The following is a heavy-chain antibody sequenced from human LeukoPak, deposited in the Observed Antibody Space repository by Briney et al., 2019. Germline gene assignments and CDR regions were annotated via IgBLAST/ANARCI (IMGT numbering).Heavy chain of an antibody. J-gene: IGHJ4*02. CDR2: IYHSGST. CDR3: ARTSIAAGYFDY. CDR1: GGSISSSSYY. D-gene: IGHD6-25*01. V-gene: IGHV4-39*07. Sequence: SETLSLTCTVSGGSISSSSYYWGWIRQPPGKGLEWIGYIYHSGSTYYNPSLKSRVTISVDRSKNQFSLKLSSVTAADTAVYYCARTSIAAGYFDYWGQGTLVTVSS.